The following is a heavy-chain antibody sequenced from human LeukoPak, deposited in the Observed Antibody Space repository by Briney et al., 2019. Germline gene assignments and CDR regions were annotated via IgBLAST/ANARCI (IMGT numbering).Heavy chain of an antibody. V-gene: IGHV3-23*01. CDR3: AKDGPYGDYLNAFDI. Sequence: PGGSLRLSCAASGFTFSSYAMSWVRQAPGKGLEWVSSISGSGGSTYYADSVEGRFTLSRDNSKNTLYLQMNSLRAEDRAVYYCAKDGPYGDYLNAFDIWGQGTMVTVSS. CDR2: ISGSGGST. D-gene: IGHD4-17*01. J-gene: IGHJ3*02. CDR1: GFTFSSYA.